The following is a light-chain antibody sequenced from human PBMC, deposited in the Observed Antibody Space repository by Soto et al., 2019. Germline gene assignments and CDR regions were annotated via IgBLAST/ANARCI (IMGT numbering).Light chain of an antibody. CDR3: CSYAGSSTFV. CDR2: EGS. J-gene: IGLJ1*01. Sequence: SELTRAAYVSGSPGQSITITYTGTSSDVGGYNYVSWYQQHPGKAPKLMIYEGSKRPSGVANRFSGSKSGNTASLTISGLQAEDEADYYCCSYAGSSTFVFGTGTKVPVL. V-gene: IGLV2-23*01. CDR1: SSDVGGYNY.